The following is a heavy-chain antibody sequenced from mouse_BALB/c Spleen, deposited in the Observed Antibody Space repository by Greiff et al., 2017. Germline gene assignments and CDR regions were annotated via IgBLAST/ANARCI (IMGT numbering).Heavy chain of an antibody. V-gene: IGHV7-1*02. CDR3: ARAVSAAGDFDY. CDR1: GFTFSDFY. D-gene: IGHD6-2*01. J-gene: IGHJ2*01. Sequence: EVQVVESGGGLVQPGGSLRLSCATSGFTFSDFYMEWVRQPPGKRLEWIAASRNKANDYTTEYSASVKGRFIVSRDTSQSVLYLQMNALRAEDTAISYCARAVSAAGDFDYWGQGTTLTVSS. CDR2: SRNKANDYTT.